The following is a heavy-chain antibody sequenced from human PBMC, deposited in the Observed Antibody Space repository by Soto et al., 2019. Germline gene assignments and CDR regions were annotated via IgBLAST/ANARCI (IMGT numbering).Heavy chain of an antibody. V-gene: IGHV3-9*01. CDR1: GFTFDDYA. CDR2: ISWNSGSI. CDR3: AKGEMDTAMVRFDY. J-gene: IGHJ4*02. Sequence: EVQLVESGGGLVQPGRSLRLSCAASGFTFDDYAMHWVRQAPGKGLEWVSGISWNSGSIGYADSVKGRFTISRDNAKNSLYLQMNSLRAEDTALYYCAKGEMDTAMVRFDYWGQGTLVTVSS. D-gene: IGHD5-18*01.